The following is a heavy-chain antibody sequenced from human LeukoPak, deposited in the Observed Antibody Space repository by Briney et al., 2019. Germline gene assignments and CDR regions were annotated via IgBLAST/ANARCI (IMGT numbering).Heavy chain of an antibody. V-gene: IGHV4-4*07. J-gene: IGHJ3*02. CDR2: IYTSGST. Sequence: SETLSLTCTVSGGSISNYYWSWIRQPAGKGLEWIGRIYTSGSTNYNPSLKSRVIMSVDTSKNQFSLKLSSVTAADTAVYYCARDRTRGYYDTKGAHAFDIWGQGTMVTVSS. D-gene: IGHD3-22*01. CDR1: GGSISNYY. CDR3: ARDRTRGYYDTKGAHAFDI.